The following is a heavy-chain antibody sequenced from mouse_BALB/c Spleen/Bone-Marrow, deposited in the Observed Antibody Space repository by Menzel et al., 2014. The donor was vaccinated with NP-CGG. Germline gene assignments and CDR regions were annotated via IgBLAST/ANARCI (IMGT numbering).Heavy chain of an antibody. CDR1: GLTFTDYY. J-gene: IGHJ1*01. CDR2: IRNKANGYTT. D-gene: IGHD1-1*01. V-gene: IGHV7-3*02. CDR3: ARDRNYGSSWYFDV. Sequence: EVNLVESGGGLVQPGGSLRLSCATSGLTFTDYYMSWVRQPPGKALEWLGFIRNKANGYTTEYSASVKGRFTISRDNSQSILYLQMNTLRAEDSATYYCARDRNYGSSWYFDVWGAGTTVTVSS.